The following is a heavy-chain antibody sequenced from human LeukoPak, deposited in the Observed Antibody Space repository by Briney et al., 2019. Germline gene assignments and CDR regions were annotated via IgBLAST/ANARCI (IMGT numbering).Heavy chain of an antibody. CDR1: GFTFRSSA. J-gene: IGHJ4*02. CDR2: IDDRGETT. V-gene: IGHV3-23*01. Sequence: GGSLRLSCAASGFTFRSSAMTWVRQAPGKGLEWVSVIDDRGETTYYADSVKGRFTISRDNSKNTLYLQMNSLRAEDTAVYYCAKDAVFGDYEWVFDYWGQGTLVTVSS. CDR3: AKDAVFGDYEWVFDY. D-gene: IGHD4-17*01.